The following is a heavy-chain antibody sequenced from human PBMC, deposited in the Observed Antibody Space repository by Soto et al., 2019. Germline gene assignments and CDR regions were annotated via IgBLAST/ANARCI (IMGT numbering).Heavy chain of an antibody. J-gene: IGHJ6*02. Sequence: ASVKVSCKASGYTFTSYYMHWVRQAPGQGLEWMGIINPSGGSTSYAQKFQGRVTISRDNSKNTLFLQMNSLRAEDTAVYYCATRRDASYYYYGMDVWGQGTTVTVSS. V-gene: IGHV1-46*01. CDR3: ATRRDASYYYYGMDV. CDR1: GYTFTSYY. D-gene: IGHD2-2*01. CDR2: INPSGGST.